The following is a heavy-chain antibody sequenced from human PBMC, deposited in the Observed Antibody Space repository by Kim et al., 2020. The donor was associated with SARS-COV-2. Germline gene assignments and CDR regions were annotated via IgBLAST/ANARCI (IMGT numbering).Heavy chain of an antibody. V-gene: IGHV1-18*01. J-gene: IGHJ1*01. Sequence: ASVKVSCKASGYSFPDYGLSWVRQAPGQGLEWMGWVSAFNGNTRYAQKVQARVTMTTDTSTRTAYMELRSLRSDDTAVYFCVRAGQGGVSGTVYFHHWGQ. D-gene: IGHD3-16*01. CDR3: VRAGQGGVSGTVYFHH. CDR1: GYSFPDYG. CDR2: VSAFNGNT.